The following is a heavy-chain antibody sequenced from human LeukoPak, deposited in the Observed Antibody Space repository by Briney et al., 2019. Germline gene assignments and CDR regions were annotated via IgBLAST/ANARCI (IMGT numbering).Heavy chain of an antibody. CDR1: GFTFRSYA. Sequence: PGGSLRLSCAGSGFTFRSYAMHWVRPAPGKGLEWVAVISYDGSNKDYADPVKGRFTISRDNSKNTLFLQMNSLRAEDTAVYYCAREIFNGFDIWGQGTMVTVSS. V-gene: IGHV3-30-3*01. J-gene: IGHJ3*02. CDR2: ISYDGSNK. CDR3: AREIFNGFDI.